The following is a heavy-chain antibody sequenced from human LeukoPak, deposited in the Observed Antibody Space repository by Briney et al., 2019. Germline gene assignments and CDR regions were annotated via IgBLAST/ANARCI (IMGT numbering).Heavy chain of an antibody. D-gene: IGHD6-19*01. CDR1: GFTFSSYG. J-gene: IGHJ4*02. V-gene: IGHV3-23*01. CDR2: VSSSGGST. CDR3: AKDQSSGWYLVVADY. Sequence: GGSLRLSCAASGFTFSSYGMSWVRQAPGKGLDWVSGVSSSGGSTYYADSVKGRFTISRDNSKSTLYLQMNSLRAEDTAVYYCAKDQSSGWYLVVADYWGRGTLVTVSS.